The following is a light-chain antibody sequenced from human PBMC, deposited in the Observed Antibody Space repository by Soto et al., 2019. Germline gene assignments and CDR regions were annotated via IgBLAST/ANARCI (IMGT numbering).Light chain of an antibody. J-gene: IGLJ2*01. CDR1: SGYSNYK. CDR2: VGTGGIVG. CDR3: GADHGSGSNFVVV. V-gene: IGLV9-49*01. Sequence: QLVLTQPPSASASLGASVTLTCTLSSGYSNYKVDWYQQRPGKGPRFVMRVGTGGIVGSKGDGIPDRFSVLGSGLNRYLTIKNSQEEDESDYHCGADHGSGSNFVVVFGGGNKLTVL.